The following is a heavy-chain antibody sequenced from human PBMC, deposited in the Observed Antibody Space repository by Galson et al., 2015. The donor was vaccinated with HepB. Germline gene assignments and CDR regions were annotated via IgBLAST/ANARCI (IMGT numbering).Heavy chain of an antibody. V-gene: IGHV1-24*01. CDR3: ATDPPGSPVAGFWG. Sequence: SVKVSCKVSGYTLTELSMHWVRQAPGKGLEWMGGFDPEDGETIYAQKFQGRVTMTEDTSTDTAYMELSSLRSEDTAVYYCATDPPGSPVAGFWGWGQGTLVTVSS. D-gene: IGHD6-19*01. J-gene: IGHJ4*02. CDR2: FDPEDGET. CDR1: GYTLTELS.